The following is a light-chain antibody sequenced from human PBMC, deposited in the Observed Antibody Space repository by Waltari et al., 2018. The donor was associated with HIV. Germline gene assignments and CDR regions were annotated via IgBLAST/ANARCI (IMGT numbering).Light chain of an antibody. V-gene: IGKV4-1*01. J-gene: IGKJ4*01. CDR3: HQYFNTPLT. CDR1: PIVFYSSNNKDY. CDR2: WAS. Sequence: IVMTQSPDSLSVSLGGRATINSTSRPIVFYSSNNKDYLAWYQVRPGQPPNSLIYWASTRESGVPDRFSGSGFGTNFTLTITSLQAEDVATYYCHQYFNTPLTFGGGTTVEI.